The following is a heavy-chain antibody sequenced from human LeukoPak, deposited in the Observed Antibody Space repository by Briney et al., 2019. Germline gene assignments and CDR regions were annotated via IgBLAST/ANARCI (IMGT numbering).Heavy chain of an antibody. CDR2: ISYDGSNK. J-gene: IGHJ4*02. D-gene: IGHD3-22*01. CDR3: ARDPNYYDSSGYSYFDD. Sequence: GGSLRLSCAASGFTFSSYAMHWVRQAPGKGLEWVAVISYDGSNKYYADSVTGRFTISRDNYKNRLYLQMNGLRAEDTAVYYCARDPNYYDSSGYSYFDDWGQGTLVTVSS. CDR1: GFTFSSYA. V-gene: IGHV3-30-3*01.